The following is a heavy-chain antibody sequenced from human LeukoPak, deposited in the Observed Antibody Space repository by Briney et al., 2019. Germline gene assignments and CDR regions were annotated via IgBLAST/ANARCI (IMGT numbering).Heavy chain of an antibody. CDR2: INHSVST. D-gene: IGHD1-26*01. J-gene: IGHJ4*02. V-gene: IGHV4-34*01. Sequence: SETLSLTCAVYGGSFSGYYWSWIRQPPGKGLEWIGEINHSVSTNYNPSLKSRVTISVDTSKNQFSLKLSSVTAADTAVYYCARGASGSYSGEWGQGTVASVSS. CDR3: ARGASGSYSGE. CDR1: GGSFSGYY.